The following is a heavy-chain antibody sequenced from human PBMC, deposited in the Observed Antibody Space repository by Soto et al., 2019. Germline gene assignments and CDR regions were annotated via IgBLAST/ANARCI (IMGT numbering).Heavy chain of an antibody. V-gene: IGHV3-48*02. CDR2: INSGSSSI. D-gene: IGHD2-15*01. J-gene: IGHJ6*02. Sequence: EVQLVESGGGLVQPGGSLRVSCAASGFTLSSYSMNWVRQAPGKGLEWVSYINSGSSSIHYADFVKGRFTTSRDNVKNSLYLQMNSLRDEDTAVYYCAREGRGKFCLDFWGQGTTVIFSS. CDR3: AREGRGKFCLDF. CDR1: GFTLSSYS.